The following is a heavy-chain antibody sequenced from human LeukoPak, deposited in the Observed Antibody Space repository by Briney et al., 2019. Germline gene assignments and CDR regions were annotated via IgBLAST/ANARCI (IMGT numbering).Heavy chain of an antibody. CDR3: AKERASYTNPYYFDY. CDR2: ISGSVAKT. V-gene: IGHV3-23*01. Sequence: RGCLRLSCAASGFTFSSYGMRWVRQAPGKGLGWGSSISGSVAKTYYAHSVRGGFTMSRDNSKNTLYLHMNSLRAEDTAVYYCAKERASYTNPYYFDYWGEGTLVTV. J-gene: IGHJ4*02. CDR1: GFTFSSYG. D-gene: IGHD3-16*02.